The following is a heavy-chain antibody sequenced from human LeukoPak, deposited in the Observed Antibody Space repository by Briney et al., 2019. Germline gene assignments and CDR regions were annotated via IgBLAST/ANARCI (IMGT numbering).Heavy chain of an antibody. D-gene: IGHD3-10*01. CDR1: GFTFSTYS. CDR2: ISSGSSTL. CDR3: ARETLREGGFGI. Sequence: PGGSLRLSCAASGFTFSTYSMNWVRQAPGKGLEWVSFISSGSSTLYYADSVKGRFTISRENAKNSLYLQMNSLRAGDTALYYCARETLREGGFGIWGQGTMVTVSS. J-gene: IGHJ3*02. V-gene: IGHV3-48*01.